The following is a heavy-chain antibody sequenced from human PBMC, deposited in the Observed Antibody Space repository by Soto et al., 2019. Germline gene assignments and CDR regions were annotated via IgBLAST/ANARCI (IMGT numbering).Heavy chain of an antibody. CDR1: GGTIRSPDW. CDR2: IFQSGST. Sequence: SETLSLTCGVSGGTIRSPDWWTWVRQPPGKGLEWIGEIFQSGSTNYAPSLESRVTISVDKSKNQFSLTLTSVTAADTAVYFCARGRGRYSSGWSWFDPWGQGILVTVSS. CDR3: ARGRGRYSSGWSWFDP. D-gene: IGHD6-19*01. V-gene: IGHV4-4*02. J-gene: IGHJ5*02.